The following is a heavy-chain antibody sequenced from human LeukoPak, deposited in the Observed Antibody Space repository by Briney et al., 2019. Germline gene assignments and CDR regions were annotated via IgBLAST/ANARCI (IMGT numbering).Heavy chain of an antibody. CDR1: GGSISSYY. V-gene: IGHV4-59*01. J-gene: IGHJ4*02. Sequence: SSETLSLTCTVSGGSISSYYWSWIRQPPGKGLEWIGYIYYSGSTNYNPSLKSRVTISVDTSKNQFSLKLSSVTAADTAVYYCASSMYRSSSPDYWGQGTLVTVSS. D-gene: IGHD6-6*01. CDR3: ASSMYRSSSPDY. CDR2: IYYSGST.